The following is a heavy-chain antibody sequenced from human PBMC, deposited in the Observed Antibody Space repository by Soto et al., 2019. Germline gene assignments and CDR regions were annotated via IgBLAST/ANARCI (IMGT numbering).Heavy chain of an antibody. CDR1: SGPSSSHN. Sequence: QVQLQQSGPGLVKPSETLSLTCTVSSGPSSSHNWGWIRQSPGRGLEWIGYVYNTGGTSYNPSLKSRVTLSADTSANLLSLTLSFVPAADTAIYYCVRQGIGSLHGLVDVWGQGSTVSVSS. V-gene: IGHV4-59*08. CDR2: VYNTGGT. CDR3: VRQGIGSLHGLVDV. D-gene: IGHD1-26*01. J-gene: IGHJ6*02.